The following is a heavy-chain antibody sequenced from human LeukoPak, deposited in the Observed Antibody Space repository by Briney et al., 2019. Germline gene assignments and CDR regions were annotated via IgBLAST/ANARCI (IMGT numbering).Heavy chain of an antibody. CDR1: VYKFTDYS. J-gene: IGHJ4*02. CDR3: ARLRGGYDSADY. D-gene: IGHD5-12*01. V-gene: IGHV1-2*02. Sequence: ASVTVSFKASVYKFTDYSMHGLRQAPGRGPAGMGGIHPESGGTNSAPEFKGRVTMTRDTSISTVYMELSRLGSDDTAVYYCARLRGGYDSADYWGQGTLVTVSS. CDR2: IHPESGGT.